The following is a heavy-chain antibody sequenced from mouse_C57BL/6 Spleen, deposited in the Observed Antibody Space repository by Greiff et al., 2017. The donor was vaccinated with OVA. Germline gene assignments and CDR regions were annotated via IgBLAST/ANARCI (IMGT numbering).Heavy chain of an antibody. CDR1: GYTFTDYY. D-gene: IGHD3-2*02. CDR3: ARGTRSGYVGFAY. V-gene: IGHV1-19*01. Sequence: EVHLVESGPVLVKPGASVKMSCKASGYTFTDYYMNWVKQSHGKSLEWIGVINPYNGGTSYNQKFKGKATLTVDKSSSTAYMELNSLTSEDSAVYYCARGTRSGYVGFAYWGQGTLVTVSA. CDR2: INPYNGGT. J-gene: IGHJ3*01.